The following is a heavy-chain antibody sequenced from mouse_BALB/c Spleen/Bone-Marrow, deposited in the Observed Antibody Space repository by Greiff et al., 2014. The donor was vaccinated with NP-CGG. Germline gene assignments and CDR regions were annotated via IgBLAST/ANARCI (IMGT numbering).Heavy chain of an antibody. J-gene: IGHJ3*01. CDR3: ARNYPFAY. CDR2: IDPAKGNT. D-gene: IGHD2-1*01. V-gene: IGHV14-3*02. CDR1: GFNIKDSY. Sequence: EVKLEESGAELVKPGASVKLSCTASGFNIKDSYLHWVKQRPEQGLDWIGRIDPAKGNTNYDLKFQGKATITADTSSNTAYLQLSSLTSEDTAVYFCARNYPFAYWGQGTLVTVSA.